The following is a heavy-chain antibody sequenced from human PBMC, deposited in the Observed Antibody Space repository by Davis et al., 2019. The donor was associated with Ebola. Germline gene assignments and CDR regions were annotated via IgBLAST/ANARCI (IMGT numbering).Heavy chain of an antibody. V-gene: IGHV4-34*01. CDR1: GGSFSGYY. CDR3: ATDYLKY. CDR2: INHSGST. J-gene: IGHJ4*02. Sequence: SETLSLTCAVYGGSFSGYYWSWIRQPAGKGLEWIGEINHSGSTNYNPSLKSRVTISVDTSKNQFSLKLSSVTAADTAAYYCATDYLKYWGQGTLVTVSS. D-gene: IGHD4/OR15-4a*01.